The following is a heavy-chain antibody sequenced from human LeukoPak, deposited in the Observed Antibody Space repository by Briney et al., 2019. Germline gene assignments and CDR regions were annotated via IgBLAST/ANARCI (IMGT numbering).Heavy chain of an antibody. J-gene: IGHJ4*02. CDR2: IYHSGTT. CDR1: GFSFSSGYY. Sequence: SESLSLTCAVSGFSFSSGYYWGWIRPPPGKGLEWIGYIYHSGTTYYNPSLKSRVTISVDTFENQFSLRLISVTAADTAVYYCARKGSGTYNFDYWGQGTLVTVSS. V-gene: IGHV4-38-2*01. D-gene: IGHD3-10*01. CDR3: ARKGSGTYNFDY.